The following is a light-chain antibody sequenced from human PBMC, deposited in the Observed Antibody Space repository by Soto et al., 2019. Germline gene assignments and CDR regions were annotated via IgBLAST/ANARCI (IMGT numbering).Light chain of an antibody. Sequence: DIPLTQSPSFLSASVGDRVTITCRASQGISSYLAWYQQKPGKAPKLLIFAASTLQSGVPSRFSGSGSGTEFTLTISSLQPEDFASYYCLQLNSYPINFGQGTRLEIK. J-gene: IGKJ5*01. CDR2: AAS. V-gene: IGKV1-9*01. CDR1: QGISSY. CDR3: LQLNSYPIN.